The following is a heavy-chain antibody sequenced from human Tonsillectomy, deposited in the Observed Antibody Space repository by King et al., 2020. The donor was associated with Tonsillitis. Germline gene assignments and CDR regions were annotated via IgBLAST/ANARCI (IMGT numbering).Heavy chain of an antibody. CDR3: ARAGPLDSTSWYWFDP. D-gene: IGHD6-13*01. Sequence: QLQESGPGLVKPSQTLSVTCAVSGNSITSGGYSWNWIRQSPGKGLEWIGYSFYSGTTYYNPSFESRVAISVDTSKNQFSLRLRSVTAADTAVYYCARAGPLDSTSWYWFDPWGQGTLVIVSS. CDR2: SFYSGTT. CDR1: GNSITSGGYS. J-gene: IGHJ5*02. V-gene: IGHV4-30-4*07.